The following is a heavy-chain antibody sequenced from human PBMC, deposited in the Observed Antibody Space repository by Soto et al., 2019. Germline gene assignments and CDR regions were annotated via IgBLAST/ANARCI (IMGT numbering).Heavy chain of an antibody. CDR3: ARGYYDYVWGSYRSYYFDY. Sequence: QVQLVESGGGVVQPGRSLRLSCAASGFTFSSYAMHWVRQAPGKGLEWVAVISYDGSNKYYADSVKGRFTISRDNAKNTLYLQLNSLRAEDTAVYYCARGYYDYVWGSYRSYYFDYWGQGTLVTVSS. CDR2: ISYDGSNK. J-gene: IGHJ4*02. CDR1: GFTFSSYA. D-gene: IGHD3-16*02. V-gene: IGHV3-30-3*01.